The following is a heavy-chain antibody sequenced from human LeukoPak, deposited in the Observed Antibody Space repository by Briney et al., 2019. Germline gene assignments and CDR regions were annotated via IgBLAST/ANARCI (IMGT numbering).Heavy chain of an antibody. CDR1: GFTFSSYS. J-gene: IGHJ4*02. CDR3: ARNYDSSGYYFDY. D-gene: IGHD3-22*01. CDR2: ISSSSSYI. Sequence: GGSLRLSCAASGFTFSSYSMTWVRQAPGKGLEWVSSISSSSSYIYYADSVKSRFTISRDNTKKSLYLQMNSLRAEDTAVYYCARNYDSSGYYFDYWGQGTLVTVSS. V-gene: IGHV3-21*01.